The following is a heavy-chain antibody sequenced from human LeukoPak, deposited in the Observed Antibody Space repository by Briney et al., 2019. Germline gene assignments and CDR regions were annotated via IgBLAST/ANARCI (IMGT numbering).Heavy chain of an antibody. D-gene: IGHD6-13*01. J-gene: IGHJ4*02. CDR1: GFSFSSYA. CDR2: FTNSGYNT. Sequence: GGSLRLSCAASGFSFSSYAMSWVRQAPGKGLEWVSSFTNSGYNTYYADSVKGRFTISRDISKNTLYLQMNSVRAEDTAVYYCARDPPGIAASVSGGWGQGTLVTVSS. V-gene: IGHV3-23*01. CDR3: ARDPPGIAASVSGG.